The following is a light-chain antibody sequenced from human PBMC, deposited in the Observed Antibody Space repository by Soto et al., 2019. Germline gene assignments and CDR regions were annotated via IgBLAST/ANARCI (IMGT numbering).Light chain of an antibody. J-gene: IGKJ1*01. CDR2: GAS. CDR3: QQYSDWPPLR. Sequence: EIVMTQSPATLSVSPGERASLSCRASQDIRTNFAWYQQKPGQAPRLLIYGASTRATNVPARFSGSGSGTDFTLTISGLQSEDSALYNCQQYSDWPPLRFGQGAKGEI. V-gene: IGKV3-15*01. CDR1: QDIRTN.